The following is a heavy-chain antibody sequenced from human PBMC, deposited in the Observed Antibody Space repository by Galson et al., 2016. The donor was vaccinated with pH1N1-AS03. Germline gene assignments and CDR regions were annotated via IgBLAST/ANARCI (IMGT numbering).Heavy chain of an antibody. V-gene: IGHV3-7*01. J-gene: IGHJ6*03. D-gene: IGHD2-2*01. CDR2: IKEDGSEK. Sequence: SLRLSCAASGFMFSKYWMNWVRQAPGKGLEWVANIKEDGSEKDHVDSVKGRFTISRDNAKYSLYPHMNSLRAEDTAVYYCSRGWPLVVPGTIVRYYYYMDVWGKGTTVTVSS. CDR3: SRGWPLVVPGTIVRYYYYMDV. CDR1: GFMFSKYW.